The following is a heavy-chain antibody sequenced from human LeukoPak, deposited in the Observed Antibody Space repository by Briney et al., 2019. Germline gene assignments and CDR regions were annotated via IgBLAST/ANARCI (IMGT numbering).Heavy chain of an antibody. J-gene: IGHJ4*02. D-gene: IGHD3-3*01. Sequence: SETLSLTCTVSGGSITRYYWSWIRQPPGKRLEWIGHIYYSGSTNYNPSLKSRVTISVDTSKNQFSLKLSSMTAADTAVYYCASRSSIWSGYQDTLYYFDSWGQGTLVTVSS. CDR1: GGSITRYY. V-gene: IGHV4-59*01. CDR2: IYYSGST. CDR3: ASRSSIWSGYQDTLYYFDS.